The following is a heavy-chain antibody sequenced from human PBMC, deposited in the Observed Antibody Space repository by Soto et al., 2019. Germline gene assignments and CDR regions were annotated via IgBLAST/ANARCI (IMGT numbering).Heavy chain of an antibody. J-gene: IGHJ6*02. D-gene: IGHD5-18*01. CDR2: IYYSGST. Sequence: PSETLSLTCTVSGGSISSGGYYWSWIRQHPGKGLEWIGYIYYSGSTYYNPSLKSRVTISVDTSKNQFSLKLSSVTAADTVVYYCARLAIQLIYYYGMDVWGQGTTVTVSS. CDR1: GGSISSGGYY. CDR3: ARLAIQLIYYYGMDV. V-gene: IGHV4-39*01.